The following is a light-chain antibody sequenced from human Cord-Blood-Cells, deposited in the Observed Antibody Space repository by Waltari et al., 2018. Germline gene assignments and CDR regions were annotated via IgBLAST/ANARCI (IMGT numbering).Light chain of an antibody. CDR1: QSVSRY. J-gene: IGKJ1*01. CDR2: DAS. Sequence: EIVLTQSPATLSLSPGERATLSCRASQSVSRYLARYQHKPGQAARLLNYDASHRATGIPARFSGSWSGTDFTLTISSLEPEDFAVYYCQQRSNWSPTFGQGTKVEIK. CDR3: QQRSNWSPT. V-gene: IGKV3-11*01.